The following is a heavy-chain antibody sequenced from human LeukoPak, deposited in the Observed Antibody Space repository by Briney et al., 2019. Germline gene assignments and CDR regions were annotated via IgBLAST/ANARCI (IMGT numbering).Heavy chain of an antibody. V-gene: IGHV4-4*09. CDR2: IYTSGST. J-gene: IGHJ6*03. D-gene: IGHD1-26*01. CDR3: ARLVGATLGRYYYYYVDV. Sequence: SETLSLTCTVSGGSISSYYWSWIRQPPGKGLEWIGYIYTSGSTNYNPSLKSRVTISVDTSKNQFSLKLSSVTAADTAVYYCARLVGATLGRYYYYYVDVWGKGTTVTVSS. CDR1: GGSISSYY.